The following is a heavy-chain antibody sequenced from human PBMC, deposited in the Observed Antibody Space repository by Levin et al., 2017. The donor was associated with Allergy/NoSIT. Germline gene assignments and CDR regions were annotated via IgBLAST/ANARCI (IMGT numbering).Heavy chain of an antibody. CDR3: ARGGAVAGPPPRGFDP. J-gene: IGHJ5*02. D-gene: IGHD6-19*01. CDR1: GFTFSNHW. V-gene: IGHV3-74*01. Sequence: GGSLRLSCAASGFTFSNHWMHWVRQAPGKGLVWVSYIRSDGTSTNYADSVKGRFTISRDNAKNTLYLQMNSLRAEDTAVYYCARGGAVAGPPPRGFDPWGQGTLVTVSS. CDR2: IRSDGTST.